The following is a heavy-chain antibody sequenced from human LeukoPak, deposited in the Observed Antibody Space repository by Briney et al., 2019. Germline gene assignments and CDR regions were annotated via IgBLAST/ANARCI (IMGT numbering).Heavy chain of an antibody. Sequence: GGSLRLSCAASGFTFSSYAMSWVCQAPGKGLEWVSGISGSGGSTYYADSVKGRFTISRDNSRNTLYLQVNSLRAEDTAVYYCAKMPVSYSSGWSNFDYWGQGTLVTVSS. CDR2: ISGSGGST. D-gene: IGHD6-19*01. J-gene: IGHJ4*02. CDR1: GFTFSSYA. V-gene: IGHV3-23*01. CDR3: AKMPVSYSSGWSNFDY.